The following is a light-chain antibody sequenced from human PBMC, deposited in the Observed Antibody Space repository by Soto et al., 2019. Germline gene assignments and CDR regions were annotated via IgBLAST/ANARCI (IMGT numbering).Light chain of an antibody. Sequence: ILTQSPATLSLSPGERATLSCRASQSVDTSLGWYQEKPGQAPRLLIYGAYHMVPGIPARFSGSGSGTDFILTIDSVEADYFAVYYCQQYKNWPPIPFGPGTRLDIK. CDR1: QSVDTS. CDR3: QQYKNWPPIP. J-gene: IGKJ5*01. CDR2: GAY. V-gene: IGKV3-11*01.